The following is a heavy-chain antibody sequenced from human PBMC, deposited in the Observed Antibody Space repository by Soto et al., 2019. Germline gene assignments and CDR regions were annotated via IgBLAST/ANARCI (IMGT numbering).Heavy chain of an antibody. Sequence: EVQLVESGGGLVQPGGSLRLSCAASGFTFSSYSMNWVRQAPGKGREWVSYISSSSSTIYYADSVKGRFTISKDNAKNSLYLQMNSLRAEDTAVYYCARSVLNFDYWGQGTLVTVSS. V-gene: IGHV3-48*01. CDR2: ISSSSSTI. J-gene: IGHJ4*02. CDR3: ARSVLNFDY. D-gene: IGHD2-8*01. CDR1: GFTFSSYS.